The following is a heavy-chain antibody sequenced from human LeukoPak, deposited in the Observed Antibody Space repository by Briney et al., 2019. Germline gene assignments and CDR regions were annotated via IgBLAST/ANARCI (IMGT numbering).Heavy chain of an antibody. Sequence: SETLSLTCTVSGGSISSYYWSWIQQPPGKGLEWIGYIYYSGSTNYNPSLKSRVTISVDTSKNQFSLKLSSVTAADTAVYYCARLGNWFDPWGQGTLVTVSS. CDR1: GGSISSYY. D-gene: IGHD3-10*01. CDR2: IYYSGST. CDR3: ARLGNWFDP. J-gene: IGHJ5*02. V-gene: IGHV4-59*08.